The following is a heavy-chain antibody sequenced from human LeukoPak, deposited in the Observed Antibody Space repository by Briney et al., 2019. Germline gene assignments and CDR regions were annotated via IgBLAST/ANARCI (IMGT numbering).Heavy chain of an antibody. D-gene: IGHD2-2*01. CDR1: GGSFRGYY. Sequence: SETLSLTCAVYGGSFRGYYWSWIRQPPGKGLEWIGEINHSGSTNYNPSLKSRVAISLDTSMKEFSLKLNSVTAADTAVYYCASTERCSTTCPLDYWGQGTLVTVSS. CDR2: INHSGST. CDR3: ASTERCSTTCPLDY. J-gene: IGHJ4*02. V-gene: IGHV4-34*01.